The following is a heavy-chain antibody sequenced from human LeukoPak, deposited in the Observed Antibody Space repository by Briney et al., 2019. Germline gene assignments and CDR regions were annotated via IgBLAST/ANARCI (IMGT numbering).Heavy chain of an antibody. CDR2: IYYSVST. Sequence: SENLSLTSTVSGGSICSYYWSWIGQPPGKERMGRGYIYYSVSTNYNTSLKSRITIPVDTSKTQFSLKLSSVTAADTAVYYCARGPGPSVNYYFGMWGQGTGATVT. V-gene: IGHV4-59*01. J-gene: IGHJ6*04. CDR3: ARGPGPSVNYYFGMWG. D-gene: IGHD4-17*01. CDR1: GGSICSYY.